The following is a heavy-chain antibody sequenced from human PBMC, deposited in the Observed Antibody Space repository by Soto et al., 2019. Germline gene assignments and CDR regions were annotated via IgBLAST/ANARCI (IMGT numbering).Heavy chain of an antibody. CDR3: VSDGDVCSGSDCFRHFKH. D-gene: IGHD5-12*01. V-gene: IGHV3-7*03. CDR1: EFSSSPYW. Sequence: EVQLVESGGDLVQPGGSLRLSCVASEFSSSPYWMSWVRQAPGKGLEWVANIKEDGSAARYVDSARDRFLISRDNTKHSLYLQMPYLRAEDTAIYYCVSDGDVCSGSDCFRHFKHWGRGTRFTVSS. CDR2: IKEDGSAA. J-gene: IGHJ1*01.